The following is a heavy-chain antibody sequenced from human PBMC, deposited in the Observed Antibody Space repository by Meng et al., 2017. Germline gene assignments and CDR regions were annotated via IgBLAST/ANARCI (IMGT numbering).Heavy chain of an antibody. D-gene: IGHD3-10*01. CDR1: GFSPSTSGVG. CDR3: AHRRDYYGSGNHFDY. Sequence: HITLNDSGPTPVKPTPPLTLTSTFSGFSPSTSGVGVVWIRQPPGKALEWLALIYWDDDKRYSPSLKSRLTITKDTSKNQVVLTMTNMDPVDTATYYCAHRRDYYGSGNHFDYWGQGTLVTASS. V-gene: IGHV2-5*02. CDR2: IYWDDDK. J-gene: IGHJ4*02.